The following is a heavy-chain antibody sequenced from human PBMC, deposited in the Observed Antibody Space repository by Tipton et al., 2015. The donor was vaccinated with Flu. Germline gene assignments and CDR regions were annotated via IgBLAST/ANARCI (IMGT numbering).Heavy chain of an antibody. V-gene: IGHV3-30*18. D-gene: IGHD3-22*01. CDR1: GFTFSSYG. J-gene: IGHJ2*01. CDR3: AKDPAMGRSGSFYWYFDL. CDR2: ISYDGNHE. Sequence: SLRLSCEASGFTFSSYGMHWVRQAPGKGLEWVAVISYDGNHEYYADSVKGRFTISRDNSKNTLFLQMNSLRAEDTAVYNCAKDPAMGRSGSFYWYFDLWGRGTLVTVSS.